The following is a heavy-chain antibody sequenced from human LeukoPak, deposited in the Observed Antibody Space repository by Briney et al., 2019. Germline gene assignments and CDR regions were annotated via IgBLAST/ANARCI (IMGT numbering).Heavy chain of an antibody. CDR1: GGSLSGYY. V-gene: IGHV4-34*01. CDR3: ARPSEPTYYYDSSGYPY. D-gene: IGHD3-22*01. CDR2: INHSGST. J-gene: IGHJ4*02. Sequence: SETLSLTCAVYGGSLSGYYWSWTRQPPGKGLEWIGEINHSGSTNYNPSLKSRVTISVDTSKNQFSLKLSSVTAADTAVYYCARPSEPTYYYDSSGYPYWGQGTLVTVSS.